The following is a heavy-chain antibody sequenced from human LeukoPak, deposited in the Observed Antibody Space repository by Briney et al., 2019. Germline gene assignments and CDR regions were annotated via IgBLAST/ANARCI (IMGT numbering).Heavy chain of an antibody. CDR1: GASISSSY. CDR3: ARGQPQRYSSGWYVNWFDP. D-gene: IGHD6-19*01. V-gene: IGHV4-59*01. J-gene: IGHJ5*02. CDR2: IYYSGTT. Sequence: SETLSLTCTVSGASISSSYWSWIRQPPGKGLEWIGYIYYSGTTKYNPSLKSRVTISVDTSKNQFSLKVNSVTAADTAVYYCARGQPQRYSSGWYVNWFDPWGREPWLPSPQ.